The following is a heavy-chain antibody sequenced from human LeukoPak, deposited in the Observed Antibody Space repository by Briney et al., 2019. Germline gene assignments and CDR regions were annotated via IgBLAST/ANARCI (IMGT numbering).Heavy chain of an antibody. Sequence: GGSLRLSCAASGFTFSDYYMSWIRQAPGKGLEWVSYISSSSSYTNYADSVKGRFTISRDNAKNSLYLQMNSLRAEDTAVHYCARATTTVTTDWFDPWGQGTLVTVSS. D-gene: IGHD4-17*01. CDR3: ARATTTVTTDWFDP. V-gene: IGHV3-11*06. CDR2: ISSSSSYT. J-gene: IGHJ5*02. CDR1: GFTFSDYY.